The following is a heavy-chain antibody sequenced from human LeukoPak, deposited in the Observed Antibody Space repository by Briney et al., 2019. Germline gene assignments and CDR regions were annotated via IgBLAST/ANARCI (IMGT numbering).Heavy chain of an antibody. CDR1: GFTFSSHS. CDR3: ARARLAYCGGDCPYDDY. Sequence: AGSLRLSCAASGFTFSSHSMNWLGQAPGKGLEWVSSISSSSSYIYYADSVKGRFTISRDNAKNSLYLQMNSLRAEDTAVYYCARARLAYCGGDCPYDDYWGQGTLVTVSS. J-gene: IGHJ4*02. CDR2: ISSSSSYI. D-gene: IGHD2-21*02. V-gene: IGHV3-21*01.